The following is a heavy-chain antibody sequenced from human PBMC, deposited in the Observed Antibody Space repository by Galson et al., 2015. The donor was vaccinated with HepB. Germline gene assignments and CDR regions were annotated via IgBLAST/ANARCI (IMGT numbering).Heavy chain of an antibody. V-gene: IGHV3-21*06. CDR1: GFTFTSYS. Sequence: SLRLSCAASGFTFTSYSMNWVRQVPGKGLEWVSLISTDSSKINYADSVKGRFAISRDNARNILYLQTNSLRVEDTAVYYCARYRGVATWDTWGPGTLVTVSS. CDR3: ARYRGVATWDT. D-gene: IGHD5-12*01. CDR2: ISTDSSKI. J-gene: IGHJ5*02.